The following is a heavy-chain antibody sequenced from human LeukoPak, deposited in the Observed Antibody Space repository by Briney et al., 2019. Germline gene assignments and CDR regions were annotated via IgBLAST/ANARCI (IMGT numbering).Heavy chain of an antibody. V-gene: IGHV4-31*03. CDR1: GGPISSGGYS. D-gene: IGHD3-10*01. CDR2: IYYSGST. CDR3: ARDRRSPGGNWFDP. J-gene: IGHJ5*02. Sequence: SQTLSLTCTVSGGPISSGGYSWSWMRQHPGKGLEWSGYIYYSGSTYYNPSLKSRVTISVDTSKNQFSLKLSSVTAADTAVYYCARDRRSPGGNWFDPWGQGTLVTVSS.